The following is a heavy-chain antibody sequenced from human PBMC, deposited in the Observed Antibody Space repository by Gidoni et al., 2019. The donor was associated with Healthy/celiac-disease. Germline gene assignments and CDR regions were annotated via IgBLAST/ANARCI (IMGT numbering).Heavy chain of an antibody. CDR1: GFTFSSYE. J-gene: IGHJ5*02. CDR2: ISSSGSTI. V-gene: IGHV3-48*03. CDR3: ARGMPVLFDP. Sequence: EVQLVESGGGLVQPGGSLRLSCAASGFTFSSYEMNWVRQAPGKGLEWVSYISSSGSTIYYADAVKGRFTISRDNAKNSLYLQMNSLRAEDTAVYYCARGMPVLFDPWGQGTLVTVSS. D-gene: IGHD2-2*01.